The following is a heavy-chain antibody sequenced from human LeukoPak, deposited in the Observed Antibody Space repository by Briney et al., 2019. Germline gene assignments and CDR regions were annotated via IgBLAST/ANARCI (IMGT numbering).Heavy chain of an antibody. Sequence: PSETLSLTCTVSGYSISSGYYWGWIRQPPGKGLEWIGSIYHSGSTYYNPSLKSRVTISVDTSKNQFSLKLSSVTAADTAVYYCARQDVVVVAATRSQYFDYWGQGTLVTVSS. CDR2: IYHSGST. CDR1: GYSISSGYY. CDR3: ARQDVVVVAATRSQYFDY. V-gene: IGHV4-38-2*02. D-gene: IGHD2-15*01. J-gene: IGHJ4*02.